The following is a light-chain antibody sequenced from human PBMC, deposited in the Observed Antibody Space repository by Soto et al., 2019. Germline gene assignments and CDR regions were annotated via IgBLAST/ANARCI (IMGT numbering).Light chain of an antibody. CDR1: QSVSSH. V-gene: IGKV3-15*01. CDR2: DAS. Sequence: EIVLTPYPDTLSVSPGERPTLSCRASQSVSSHLAWYQQKPGQAPRLLIYDASTRATGIPARFSGSGSGTDFTLSISSLQPEDFATYFCQDCYSLPRTFGQGTKVDIK. CDR3: QDCYSLPRT. J-gene: IGKJ1*01.